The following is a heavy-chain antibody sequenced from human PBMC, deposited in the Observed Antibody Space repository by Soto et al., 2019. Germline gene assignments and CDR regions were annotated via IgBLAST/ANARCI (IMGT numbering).Heavy chain of an antibody. J-gene: IGHJ4*02. V-gene: IGHV3-33*01. CDR1: GFTFSSYG. Sequence: QVQLVESGGGVVQPGRSLRLSCAASGFTFSSYGMHWVRQAPGKGLEWVAVIWYDGSNKYYADSVKGRFTISRDNSKNTLYLQMNSLRAEDTAVYYCARAATYYDFWSGWLDYGGQGTLVTVSS. CDR3: ARAATYYDFWSGWLDY. CDR2: IWYDGSNK. D-gene: IGHD3-3*01.